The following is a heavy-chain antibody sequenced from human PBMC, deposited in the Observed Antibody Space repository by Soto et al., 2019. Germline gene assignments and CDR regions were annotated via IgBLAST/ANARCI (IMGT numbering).Heavy chain of an antibody. CDR1: GDTFTTYD. V-gene: IGHV1-8*01. Sequence: ASVKVSCKASGDTFTTYDINWLRQSTGHGLEWMGWINPNSGSIGYAQRFQGRVTMTRDTAIRTAYMEVSSLRSDDTAVYYCARGRASGSYYLLDYWGQGTLVTVSS. CDR2: INPNSGSI. J-gene: IGHJ4*02. CDR3: ARGRASGSYYLLDY. D-gene: IGHD3-10*01.